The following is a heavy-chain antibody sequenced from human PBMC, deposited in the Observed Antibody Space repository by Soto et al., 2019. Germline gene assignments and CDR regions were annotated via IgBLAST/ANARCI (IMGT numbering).Heavy chain of an antibody. V-gene: IGHV1-2*02. J-gene: IGHJ4*02. CDR2: INPNSGGT. CDR1: GYTFTGYY. Sequence: ASVKVSCKASGYTFTGYYMHWVRQAPGQGLEWMGWINPNSGGTNYAQKFQGRVTMTRDTSISTAYMELSRLRSDDTAVYYCARVNPHSSGYYLFFDYWRQVPLVTVSS. CDR3: ARVNPHSSGYYLFFDY. D-gene: IGHD3-22*01.